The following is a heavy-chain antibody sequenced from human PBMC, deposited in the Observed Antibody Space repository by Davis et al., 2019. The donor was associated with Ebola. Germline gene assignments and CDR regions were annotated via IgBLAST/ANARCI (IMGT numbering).Heavy chain of an antibody. CDR1: GGSFSGYY. V-gene: IGHV4-34*01. J-gene: IGHJ3*02. CDR2: INHSGST. Sequence: PSETLSLTCAVYGGSFSGYYWSWIRQPPGKGLEWIGEINHSGSTNYNPSLKSRVTMSVDTSKNQFSLKLSSVTAADTAVYYCAGGSRDAFDIWGQGTMVTVSS. CDR3: AGGSRDAFDI.